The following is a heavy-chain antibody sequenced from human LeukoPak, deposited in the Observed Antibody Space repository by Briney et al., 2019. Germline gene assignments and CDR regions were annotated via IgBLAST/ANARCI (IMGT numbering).Heavy chain of an antibody. CDR2: ISSSGSTI. D-gene: IGHD6-6*01. J-gene: IGHJ4*02. CDR3: AREECSSSSADY. Sequence: GGSLRLSCAASGFTFSDYYMSWIRQAPGKGLEWVSYISSSGSTIYYADPVKGRFTISRDNAKNSLYLQMNSLRAEDTAVYYCAREECSSSSADYWGQGTLVTVSS. V-gene: IGHV3-11*01. CDR1: GFTFSDYY.